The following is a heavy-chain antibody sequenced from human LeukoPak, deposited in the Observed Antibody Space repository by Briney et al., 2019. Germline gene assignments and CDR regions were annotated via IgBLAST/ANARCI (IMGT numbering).Heavy chain of an antibody. Sequence: SETLSLTCTVSGGSISSSSYYWGWIRQPPGKGLEWIGYIYYSGSTNYNPSLKSRVTISVDTSKNQFSLKLSSVTAADTAVYYCARPIKAGDAFDIWGQGTMVTVSS. J-gene: IGHJ3*02. CDR1: GGSISSSSYY. V-gene: IGHV4-61*05. CDR2: IYYSGST. D-gene: IGHD2-21*01. CDR3: ARPIKAGDAFDI.